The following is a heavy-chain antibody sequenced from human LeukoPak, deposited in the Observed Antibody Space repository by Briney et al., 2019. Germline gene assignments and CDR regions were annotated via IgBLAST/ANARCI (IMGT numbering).Heavy chain of an antibody. CDR2: IYSGGST. CDR1: GFTVSSNY. V-gene: IGHV3-53*01. D-gene: IGHD3-22*01. Sequence: GGSPRLSCAASGFTVSSNYMSWVRQAPGKGLEWVSVIYSGGSTYYADSVKGRFTISRDNSKNTLYLQMNSLRAEDTAVCYCARERNYYDSSGYYSPDYFDYWGQGTLVTVSS. CDR3: ARERNYYDSSGYYSPDYFDY. J-gene: IGHJ4*02.